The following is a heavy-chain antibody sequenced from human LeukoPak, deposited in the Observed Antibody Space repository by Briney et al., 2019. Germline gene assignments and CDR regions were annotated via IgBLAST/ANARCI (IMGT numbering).Heavy chain of an antibody. D-gene: IGHD4-17*01. CDR2: IYTSGST. J-gene: IGHJ6*03. CDR1: GGSISSYY. V-gene: IGHV4-4*07. Sequence: SETLSLTCTVSGGSISSYYWSWIRQPAGKGLEWIGRIYTSGSTNYNPSLKSRVTISVDKSKNQFSLKLSSVTAADTAVYYCAGATVTSCYYYMDVWGKGTTVTVSS. CDR3: AGATVTSCYYYMDV.